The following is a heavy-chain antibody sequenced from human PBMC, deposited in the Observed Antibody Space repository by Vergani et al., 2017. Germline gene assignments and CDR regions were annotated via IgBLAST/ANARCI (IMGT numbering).Heavy chain of an antibody. J-gene: IGHJ5*02. CDR2: ISGSGGST. CDR3: AKDLKAVAVAGGWFDP. CDR1: GFTFSSYA. V-gene: IGHV3-23*01. D-gene: IGHD6-19*01. Sequence: EVQLLESGGGLVQPGGSLRLSCAASGFTFSSYAMSWVRQAPGKGLEWVSAISGSGGSTYYADSVKGRFTISRDKSKNTLYLQMNSLRAEDTAVYYCAKDLKAVAVAGGWFDPWGQGTLVTVSS.